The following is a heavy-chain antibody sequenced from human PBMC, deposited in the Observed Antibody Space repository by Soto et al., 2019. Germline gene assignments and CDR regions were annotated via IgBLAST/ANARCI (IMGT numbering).Heavy chain of an antibody. D-gene: IGHD3-3*01. CDR1: GFTVTNLY. CDR3: ARDTFGGAYDFCH. V-gene: IGHV3-66*01. CDR2: IXXGXXX. J-gene: IGHJ4*02. Sequence: SLRLSCAASGFTVTNLYMTWVRQAPGKGLEGVXVIXXGXXXXXAXXVKGRFTISRDNSKNTLYLEMNSLRAGDTAVYYCARDTFGGAYDFCHGGQGTLVTVSS.